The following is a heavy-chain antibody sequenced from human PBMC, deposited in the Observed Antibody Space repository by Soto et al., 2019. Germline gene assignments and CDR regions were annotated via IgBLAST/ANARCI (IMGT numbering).Heavy chain of an antibody. CDR3: ARSAYDYIWGSYLLYFDY. CDR1: GFTFSSYW. Sequence: EVQLVESGGGLVQPGGSLRLSCAASGFTFSSYWMHWVRQAPGKGLVWVSRINSDGSSTSYADSVKGRFTISRDNAKNKLYLQMNSLRAEDTAVYYCARSAYDYIWGSYLLYFDYWGQGTLVTVSS. CDR2: INSDGSST. D-gene: IGHD3-16*01. V-gene: IGHV3-74*01. J-gene: IGHJ4*02.